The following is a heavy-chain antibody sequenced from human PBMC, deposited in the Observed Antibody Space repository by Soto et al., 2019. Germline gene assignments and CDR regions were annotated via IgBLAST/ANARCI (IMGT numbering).Heavy chain of an antibody. D-gene: IGHD1-1*01. V-gene: IGHV1-18*01. J-gene: IGHJ6*02. CDR3: ARDRYRATPGDYYYGMDV. Sequence: ASVKVSCKASGYTFTSYGISWVRQAPGQGLEWMGWISAYNGNTNSAQKLQGRVTMTTDTSTSTAYMELSSLRSDDTAVYYCARDRYRATPGDYYYGMDVWGQGTTVTVSS. CDR1: GYTFTSYG. CDR2: ISAYNGNT.